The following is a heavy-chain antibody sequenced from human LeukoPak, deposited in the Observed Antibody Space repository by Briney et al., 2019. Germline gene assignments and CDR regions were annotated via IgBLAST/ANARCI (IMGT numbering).Heavy chain of an antibody. D-gene: IGHD3-9*01. CDR3: ARDLYYDILTGYRLGVYYYYMDV. CDR1: GGSISSYY. J-gene: IGHJ6*03. Sequence: SEALSLTCTVSGGSISSYYWSWIRQPAGKGLEWIGRIYISGSTNYNPSFKSRVTMSVDTSKNQFSLKLSSVTAADTAVYYCARDLYYDILTGYRLGVYYYYMDVWGKGTTVTISS. V-gene: IGHV4-4*07. CDR2: IYISGST.